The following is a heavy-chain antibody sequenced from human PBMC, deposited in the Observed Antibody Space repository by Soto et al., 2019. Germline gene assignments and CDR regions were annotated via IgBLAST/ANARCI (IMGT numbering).Heavy chain of an antibody. CDR3: AKDNGAGTWYFDY. V-gene: IGHV1-3*01. CDR2: INADNGKT. Sequence: ASVKVSCKSSGYTFTTYAMHCVRQAPGQRPEWMGWINADNGKTIYAQKLQGRVTMTEDTSTDTAYMELSSLRSEDTAVYYCAKDNGAGTWYFDYWGQGTLVTVSS. CDR1: GYTFTTYA. J-gene: IGHJ4*02. D-gene: IGHD6-19*01.